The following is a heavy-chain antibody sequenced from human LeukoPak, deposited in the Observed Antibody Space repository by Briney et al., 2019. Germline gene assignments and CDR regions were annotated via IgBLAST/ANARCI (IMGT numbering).Heavy chain of an antibody. D-gene: IGHD6-13*01. V-gene: IGHV3-7*03. Sequence: GGSLRLSCAASGFSFSSDWMSWVRQAPGKGLEWVANIKQDGSEKYYVDSLKGRFTIARDNAKNSLYLQMNSLRAEDTAVYYCARDSAGVGIDYWGQGTLVTVSS. CDR2: IKQDGSEK. CDR3: ARDSAGVGIDY. J-gene: IGHJ4*02. CDR1: GFSFSSDW.